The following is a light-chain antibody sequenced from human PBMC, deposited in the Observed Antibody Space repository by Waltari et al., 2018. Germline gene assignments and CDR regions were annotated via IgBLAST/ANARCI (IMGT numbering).Light chain of an antibody. CDR2: HAS. J-gene: IGKJ4*01. V-gene: IGKV3D-15*01. Sequence: EIVMTQSPATLSVSPGERVTLSCRASQSIATDLAWYQHKPGQAPRPLIYHASTRATDIPSRFRGSVSGTDFTLTISGLQSEDSAVYYCQQYNRWPPLTFGGGTKVEI. CDR1: QSIATD. CDR3: QQYNRWPPLT.